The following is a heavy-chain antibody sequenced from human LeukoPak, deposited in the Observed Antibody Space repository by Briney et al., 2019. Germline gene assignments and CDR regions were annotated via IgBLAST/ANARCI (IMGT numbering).Heavy chain of an antibody. V-gene: IGHV4-34*08. CDR1: GATFSAYY. D-gene: IGHD3-9*01. J-gene: IGHJ4*02. Sequence: SETLSLTCGVYGATFSAYYWTWIRQPPGKGLEWIGEINHSGSTSYNPSLSSRVTVSGDKSKHQFSLKLTSMTAADTGVYYCAIADYDISTGFQKMLDYWGQGSLVVVSS. CDR3: AIADYDISTGFQKMLDY. CDR2: INHSGST.